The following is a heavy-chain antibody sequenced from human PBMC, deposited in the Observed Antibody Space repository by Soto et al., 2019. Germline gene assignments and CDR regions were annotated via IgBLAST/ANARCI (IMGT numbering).Heavy chain of an antibody. CDR1: GFTFSRYW. V-gene: IGHV3-7*01. D-gene: IGHD4-17*01. J-gene: IGHJ5*02. Sequence: EVQLMESGGGLVQPGGSLRLSCAASGFTFSRYWMTWVRQAPGKGLEWVANIKQDGSEKYYGDSVKGRFIISRANARNLVDRQRHSLRVEDTAGYYCASPPTTVAYGDDNGLDPWGQGTLVTVSS. CDR3: ASPPTTVAYGDDNGLDP. CDR2: IKQDGSEK.